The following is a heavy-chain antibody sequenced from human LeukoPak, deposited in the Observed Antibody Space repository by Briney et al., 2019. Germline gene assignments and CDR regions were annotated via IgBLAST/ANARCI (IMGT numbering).Heavy chain of an antibody. D-gene: IGHD6-13*01. V-gene: IGHV3-30-3*01. CDR1: GFTFSSYA. J-gene: IGHJ4*02. CDR3: ARDRRSSIAAAGTLDY. Sequence: GGSLRLSCAAFGFTFSSYAMHWVRQAPGKGLEWVAVISYDGSNKYYADSVKGRFTISRDNSKNTLYLQMNSLRAEDTAVYYCARDRRSSIAAAGTLDYWGQGTLVTVSS. CDR2: ISYDGSNK.